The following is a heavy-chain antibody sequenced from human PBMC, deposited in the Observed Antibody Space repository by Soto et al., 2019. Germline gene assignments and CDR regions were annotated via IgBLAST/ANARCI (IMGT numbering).Heavy chain of an antibody. CDR3: ARDPFYGWFDF. J-gene: IGHJ5*01. Sequence: QVQLVQSGAEVRKPGASVKVSCKASGHTLASYDINWVRQATGQGLEWMGWMTPDSGDTGYAQKFQGRVTMTWDTSITTAYRESSSLRSDDTAVYYCARDPFYGWFDFWGQGTLVTVSS. D-gene: IGHD3-16*01. CDR1: GHTLASYD. CDR2: MTPDSGDT. V-gene: IGHV1-8*01.